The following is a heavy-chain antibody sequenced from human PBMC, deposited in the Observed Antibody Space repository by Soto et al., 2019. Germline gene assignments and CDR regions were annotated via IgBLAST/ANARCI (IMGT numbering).Heavy chain of an antibody. CDR2: VYYTGNT. J-gene: IGHJ4*02. V-gene: IGHV4-39*01. CDR3: ARQIASGSYYLDY. D-gene: IGHD3-10*01. Sequence: QLLESGPGLLKPSETLSLTCTVSGGSVSSSAHYWAWIRQSPGKGLEYIGCVYYTGNTYYYPSLKSRITISMDTSKNQFSLRLSSLTAADTAVYYCARQIASGSYYLDYWGQGTPVTVSS. CDR1: GGSVSSSAHY.